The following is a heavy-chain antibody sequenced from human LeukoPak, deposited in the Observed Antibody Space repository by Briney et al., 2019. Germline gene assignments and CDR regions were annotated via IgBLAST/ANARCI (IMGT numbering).Heavy chain of an antibody. D-gene: IGHD3-10*01. J-gene: IGHJ4*02. CDR3: ARHPELYFFDY. CDR2: ISYSGST. Sequence: SETLSLTRTVSGASISSYYWSWIRQPPGKGLEWIGYISYSGSTNYNPSLKSRVTISADTSKNQVSLTLSSVTAADTAVYYCARHPELYFFDYWGQGTLVTVSS. V-gene: IGHV4-59*08. CDR1: GASISSYY.